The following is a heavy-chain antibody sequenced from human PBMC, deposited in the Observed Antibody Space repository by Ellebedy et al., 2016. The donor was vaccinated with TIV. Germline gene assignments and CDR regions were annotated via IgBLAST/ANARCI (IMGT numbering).Heavy chain of an antibody. V-gene: IGHV3-7*01. D-gene: IGHD3-3*01. Sequence: GESLKIFCAASGFTFSRYCMSWVRQAPGMGLEWVANIQQDGSEKYYVDSVKGQFTISRDSAKNSLYLQMTSLRAEDTAVYYCAREGSGYYNGYFDLWGRGTLVTVSS. CDR1: GFTFSRYC. CDR2: IQQDGSEK. CDR3: AREGSGYYNGYFDL. J-gene: IGHJ2*01.